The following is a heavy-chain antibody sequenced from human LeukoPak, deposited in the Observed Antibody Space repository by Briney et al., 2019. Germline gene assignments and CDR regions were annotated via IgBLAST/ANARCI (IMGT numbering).Heavy chain of an antibody. J-gene: IGHJ4*02. CDR2: ISLSGSTI. Sequence: GSLRLSCAASGFTFRDYYMSWIRQAPGKGLECVSYISLSGSTISYADSLKGRFTISRDNAKNSLYLQMNSLRAEDTAVYYCAKVLPGSGSGNDYWGQGTLVTVSS. CDR1: GFTFRDYY. D-gene: IGHD3-10*01. CDR3: AKVLPGSGSGNDY. V-gene: IGHV3-11*04.